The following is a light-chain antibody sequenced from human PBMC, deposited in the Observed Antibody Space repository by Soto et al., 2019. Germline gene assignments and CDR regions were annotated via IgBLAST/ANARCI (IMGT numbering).Light chain of an antibody. CDR3: QQYENLPT. V-gene: IGKV3-15*01. CDR2: GAS. Sequence: EIVMTQSPATLSVYPGERATLSCRASQSVSSNLAWYQQKPGQAPRLLIYGASTRATGIPARFSGSGSGTEFTLTISSLQPEDIATYYCQQYENLPTFGQGTRLEIK. J-gene: IGKJ5*01. CDR1: QSVSSN.